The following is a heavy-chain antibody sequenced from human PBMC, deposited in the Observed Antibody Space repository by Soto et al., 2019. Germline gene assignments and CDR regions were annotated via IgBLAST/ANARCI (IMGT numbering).Heavy chain of an antibody. Sequence: PSETLSLTCTVSGDSISSNHWTWIRQPPGKGLEWLGHIYNAGSTNYNPSLGSRVSISVDTSENHFSLKLDSVTAADTAVYFCGRNIRGGSYDHFFDYWGQGTLVTVSS. V-gene: IGHV4-59*01. D-gene: IGHD3-3*01. CDR3: GRNIRGGSYDHFFDY. CDR1: GDSISSNH. CDR2: IYNAGST. J-gene: IGHJ4*02.